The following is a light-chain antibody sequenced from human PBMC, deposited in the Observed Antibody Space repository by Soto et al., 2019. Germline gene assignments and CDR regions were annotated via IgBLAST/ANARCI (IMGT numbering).Light chain of an antibody. V-gene: IGKV3-11*01. Sequence: VLTQSPATLSLSPGERATLSCRASQSVKNFLAWYQQKPGPAPRLLIYDASNRATAIPARFSGSGSGTDFTLTISALEPEDLGVYYCQQRNNWPFTFGPGTKVDIK. CDR3: QQRNNWPFT. CDR2: DAS. J-gene: IGKJ3*01. CDR1: QSVKNF.